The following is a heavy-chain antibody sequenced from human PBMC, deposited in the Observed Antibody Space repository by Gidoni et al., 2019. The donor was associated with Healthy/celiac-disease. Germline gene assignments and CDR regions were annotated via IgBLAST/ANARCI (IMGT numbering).Heavy chain of an antibody. Sequence: EVQLVESGGGLVQPGGSLRLSCAASGFTFSSNWMSWVRQAPGKGLEWVANIKQDGSEKYYVDSVKGRFTISRDNAKNSLYLQMNSLRAEDTAVYYCARDGRAFDIWGQGTMVTVSS. V-gene: IGHV3-7*01. J-gene: IGHJ3*02. CDR2: IKQDGSEK. CDR1: GFTFSSNW. CDR3: ARDGRAFDI.